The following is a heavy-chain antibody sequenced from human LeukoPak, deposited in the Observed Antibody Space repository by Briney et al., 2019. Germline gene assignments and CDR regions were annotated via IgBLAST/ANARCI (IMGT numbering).Heavy chain of an antibody. CDR2: IYTSGST. V-gene: IGHV4-4*07. J-gene: IGHJ5*02. D-gene: IGHD6-19*01. CDR1: GGSISSYY. CDR3: ARGGGGSGWSPPYTWFDP. Sequence: SETLSLTCTVSGGSISSYYWSWIRQPAGKGLEWIGRIYTSGSTNYNPSLKSRVTMSVDTSKNQFSLKLSSVTAADPAVYYCARGGGGSGWSPPYTWFDPWGQGTLVTVSS.